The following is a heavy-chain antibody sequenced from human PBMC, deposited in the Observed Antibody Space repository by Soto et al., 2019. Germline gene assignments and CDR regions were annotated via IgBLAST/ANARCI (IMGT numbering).Heavy chain of an antibody. CDR1: GYSFTSYW. CDR2: IYPGDSDT. V-gene: IGHV5-51*01. Sequence: GESLKISCKGSGYSFTSYWIGWVRQMPGKGLEWMGIIYPGDSDTRYSPSFQGQVTISADKSISTAYLQWSSLKASDTAMYYCARVRCGGSCYHPHWFDPWGQGTLVTVSS. CDR3: ARVRCGGSCYHPHWFDP. D-gene: IGHD2-15*01. J-gene: IGHJ5*02.